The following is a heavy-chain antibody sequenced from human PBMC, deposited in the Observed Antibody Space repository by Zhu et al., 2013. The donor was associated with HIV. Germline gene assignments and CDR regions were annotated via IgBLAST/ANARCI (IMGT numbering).Heavy chain of an antibody. Sequence: QVQLVQSGAEVKKPGASVKVSCKASGYTFTGYYMHWVRQAPGQGLEWMGWINPNSGGTNYPQKFQGRVTIIADESTSTAYMELSSLRSEDTAVYYCARDREMATINWFDPWGQGTLVTVSS. CDR2: INPNSGGT. V-gene: IGHV1-2*02. D-gene: IGHD5-12*01. CDR3: ARDREMATINWFDP. CDR1: GYTFTGYY. J-gene: IGHJ5*02.